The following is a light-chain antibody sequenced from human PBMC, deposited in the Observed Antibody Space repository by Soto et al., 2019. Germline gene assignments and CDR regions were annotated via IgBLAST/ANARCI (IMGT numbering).Light chain of an antibody. CDR3: QSYDSSLSGVV. CDR2: GNS. Sequence: QSVLTQPPSVSGAPGQRDTISCTGSSSNIGAGYDVHGYQQLPGTAPKLLIYGNSNRPSGVPDRFSGSKSGTSASLAITGLQAEDEADYYCQSYDSSLSGVVFGGGTKLTVL. J-gene: IGLJ2*01. CDR1: SSNIGAGYD. V-gene: IGLV1-40*01.